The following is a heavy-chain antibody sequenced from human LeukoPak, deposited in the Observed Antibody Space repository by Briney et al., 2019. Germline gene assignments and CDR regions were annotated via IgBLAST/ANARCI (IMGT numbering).Heavy chain of an antibody. Sequence: GGSLRLSCAASGFTFSSYAMSWVRQAPGKGLEWVSAISGSGGSTYYADSVKGRFTISRDNSKNTLYLQMNSLRAEDTAVYYCARDICSSTSCSFFQHWGQGTLVTVSS. J-gene: IGHJ1*01. V-gene: IGHV3-23*01. CDR3: ARDICSSTSCSFFQH. D-gene: IGHD2-2*01. CDR1: GFTFSSYA. CDR2: ISGSGGST.